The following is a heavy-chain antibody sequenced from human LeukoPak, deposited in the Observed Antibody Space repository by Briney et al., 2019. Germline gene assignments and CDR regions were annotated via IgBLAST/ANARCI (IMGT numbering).Heavy chain of an antibody. CDR1: GFTFSNYA. Sequence: GGSLRLSCAASGFTFSNYAMSWVRQAPGKWLEGVSTISDSGGRTYYADSLKGRFTISRDNAKNSLYLQVNSLRAEDTAVYYCARDSGYNAFDYWGQGTLVTVSS. CDR2: ISDSGGRT. D-gene: IGHD5-12*01. V-gene: IGHV3-23*01. CDR3: ARDSGYNAFDY. J-gene: IGHJ4*02.